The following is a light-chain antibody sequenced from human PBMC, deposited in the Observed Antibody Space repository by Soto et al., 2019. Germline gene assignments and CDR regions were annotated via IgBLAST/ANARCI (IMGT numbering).Light chain of an antibody. CDR2: AAS. V-gene: IGKV1-9*01. Sequence: DIPLTQSPSFLSASVGDRVTITCRASQGISSYLAWYQQKPGKAPKLLIYAASTLQSGVPSRFSGSGSGTEFTLTISSLLPEDFATYYCQQLNTYPWTFGQGTKVEIK. CDR1: QGISSY. J-gene: IGKJ1*01. CDR3: QQLNTYPWT.